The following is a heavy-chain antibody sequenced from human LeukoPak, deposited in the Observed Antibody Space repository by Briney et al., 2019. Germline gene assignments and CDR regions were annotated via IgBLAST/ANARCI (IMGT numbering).Heavy chain of an antibody. Sequence: PGGSLRLSFAASGFTFSSYGMHWVRQAPGKGLEWVAVISYDGSNKYYADSVKGRFTISRDNSKNTLYLQMNSLRAEDTAVYYCAKDPATVVTPPRNSHTDYWGQGTLVTVSS. CDR1: GFTFSSYG. CDR3: AKDPATVVTPPRNSHTDY. D-gene: IGHD4-23*01. V-gene: IGHV3-30*18. J-gene: IGHJ4*02. CDR2: ISYDGSNK.